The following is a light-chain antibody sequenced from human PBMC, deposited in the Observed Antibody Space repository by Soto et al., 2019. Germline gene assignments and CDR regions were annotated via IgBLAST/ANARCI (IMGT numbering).Light chain of an antibody. CDR1: RSDVGTYNY. V-gene: IGLV2-14*01. CDR3: TSYTRDPALV. CDR2: EVS. Sequence: QSVLTRPPALSGSPDHWSTIPCTEPRSDVGTYNYVSWYQHHPGKAPKLIIYEVSNRPSGVSNRFSGSKSGSTASLTISGLQAEDEADYHCTSYTRDPALVFGTGTKVTVL. J-gene: IGLJ1*01.